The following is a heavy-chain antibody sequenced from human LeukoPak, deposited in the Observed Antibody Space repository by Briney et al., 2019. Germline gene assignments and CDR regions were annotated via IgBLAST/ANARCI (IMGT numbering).Heavy chain of an antibody. CDR2: IYPGDSDT. CDR3: ARPGRGYYGPGSHYNSFDY. CDR1: GYSFTSYW. Sequence: PGESLKISCKGSGYSFTSYWIGWVRQMPGKGLEWMGIIYPGDSDTRYSPSFQGQVTISADKSISTAYLQWRSLKASDTAMYYCARPGRGYYGPGSHYNSFDYWGQGTLVTVSS. D-gene: IGHD3-10*01. J-gene: IGHJ4*02. V-gene: IGHV5-51*01.